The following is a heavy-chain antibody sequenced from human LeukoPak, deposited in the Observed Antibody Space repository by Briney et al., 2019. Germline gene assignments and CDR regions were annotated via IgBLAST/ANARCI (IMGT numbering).Heavy chain of an antibody. CDR1: GYSFTSYW. Sequence: GESLKISCKGSGYSFTSYWIRWVRQMPGKGLEWMGRIDPSDSYTNYSPSFQGHVTISADKSISTAYLQWSSLKASDTAMYYCAGYGSGRRSYYFDYWGQGTLVTVSS. J-gene: IGHJ4*02. CDR3: AGYGSGRRSYYFDY. CDR2: IDPSDSYT. V-gene: IGHV5-10-1*01. D-gene: IGHD3-10*01.